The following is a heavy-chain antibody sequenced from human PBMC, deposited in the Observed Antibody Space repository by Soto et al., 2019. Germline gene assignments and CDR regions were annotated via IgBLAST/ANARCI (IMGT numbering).Heavy chain of an antibody. J-gene: IGHJ6*02. CDR1: GFTFSSYG. Sequence: QVQLVESGGGVVQPGRSLRLSCAASGFTFSSYGMHWVRQAPGKGLEWVAVISYDGSNKYYADSVKGRFTISRDNSKNTLYLQMNSLRAEDTAVYYCAKNLGGGTFYYYGMDVWGQGTTVTVSS. CDR3: AKNLGGGTFYYYGMDV. V-gene: IGHV3-30*18. CDR2: ISYDGSNK. D-gene: IGHD3-16*01.